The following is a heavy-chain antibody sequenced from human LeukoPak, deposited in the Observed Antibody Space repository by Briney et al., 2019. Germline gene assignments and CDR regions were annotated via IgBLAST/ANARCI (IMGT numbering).Heavy chain of an antibody. CDR1: GGTFSSYA. D-gene: IGHD2-15*01. V-gene: IGHV1-69*01. Sequence: ASVKVSCKASGGTFSSYAISWVRQAPGQGLEWMGGIIPIFGTANYAQKFQGRVTITADESTSTAYMELSSLEASDTALYYCARGYCSGGYCRHYFDYWGQGTLVTVSS. CDR3: ARGYCSGGYCRHYFDY. J-gene: IGHJ4*02. CDR2: IIPIFGTA.